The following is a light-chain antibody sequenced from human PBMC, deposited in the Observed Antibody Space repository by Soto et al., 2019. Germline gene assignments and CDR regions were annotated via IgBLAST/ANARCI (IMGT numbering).Light chain of an antibody. J-gene: IGKJ2*01. Sequence: PVYRAALSCRASHPIASNVAWYQQRPGQPPSLLIYGASTRAPDVPDGFTGSGSGTQFTLTISSLHSEDFATYFCQQYSNWPYTLAQGTKVDIK. CDR3: QQYSNWPYT. V-gene: IGKV3D-15*01. CDR2: GAS. CDR1: HPIASN.